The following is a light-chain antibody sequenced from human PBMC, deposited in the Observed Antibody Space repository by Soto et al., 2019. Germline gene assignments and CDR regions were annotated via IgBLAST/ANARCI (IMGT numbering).Light chain of an antibody. CDR3: SSYTSRSTLV. V-gene: IGLV2-14*01. Sequence: QPASVSESPGQSITISCTGTSSDVGGYNYVSWYQQHPGKAPKLMIYAVNNRPSGVSNRFSGSKSGNTASLTISGLQAEDEADYYCSSYTSRSTLVFGGGTKLTVL. J-gene: IGLJ2*01. CDR2: AVN. CDR1: SSDVGGYNY.